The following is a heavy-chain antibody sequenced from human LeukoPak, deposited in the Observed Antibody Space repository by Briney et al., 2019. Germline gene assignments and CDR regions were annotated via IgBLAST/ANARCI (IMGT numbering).Heavy chain of an antibody. CDR3: ARSQSSGYYYVYDH. CDR1: GGPISSHY. V-gene: IGHV4-59*11. Sequence: SETLSLTCTVSGGPISSHYWSWIRLPPGKGLEWIGYIHYSGSTNYNPSLKSRVTISVDTSNNQFSLKLSSVTAADTAVYYCARSQSSGYYYVYDHWGQGTLVTVSS. J-gene: IGHJ4*02. D-gene: IGHD3-22*01. CDR2: IHYSGST.